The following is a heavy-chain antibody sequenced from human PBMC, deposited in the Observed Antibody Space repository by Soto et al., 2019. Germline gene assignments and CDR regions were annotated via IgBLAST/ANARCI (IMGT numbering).Heavy chain of an antibody. Sequence: QVQLVESGGGVVQPGRSLRLSCAASGFTFSSYGMHWVRQAPGKGLEWVAVISYDGSNKYYADSVKGRFTISRDNSKNTLYLQMNSLRAEDTAVYYCAKDFGSGDYADYWGQGTLVTVSS. V-gene: IGHV3-30*18. CDR3: AKDFGSGDYADY. CDR1: GFTFSSYG. J-gene: IGHJ4*02. CDR2: ISYDGSNK. D-gene: IGHD4-17*01.